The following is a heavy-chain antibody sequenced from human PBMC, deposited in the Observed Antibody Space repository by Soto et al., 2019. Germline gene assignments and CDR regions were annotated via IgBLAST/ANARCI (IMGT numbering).Heavy chain of an antibody. D-gene: IGHD1-26*01. Sequence: GGSLRLSCAASGFPFTNYWMNWVRQTPGKGLMWVSRISPDGSDVGYADSVEGRFTVSRDNAKNTLYLQMHSLRAEDTAVYYCAILVGATSSDYWGQGTLVTVSS. CDR1: GFPFTNYW. J-gene: IGHJ4*02. CDR3: AILVGATSSDY. CDR2: ISPDGSDV. V-gene: IGHV3-74*01.